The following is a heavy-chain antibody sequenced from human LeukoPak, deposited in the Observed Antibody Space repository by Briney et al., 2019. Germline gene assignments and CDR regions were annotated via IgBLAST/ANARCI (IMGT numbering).Heavy chain of an antibody. CDR2: ISGSGGST. Sequence: GGSLRLSCEASGFTFSFYWMHWVRQAPGKGLVWVSVISGSGGSTYYAASVKGRFAISRDNSKNTLYLQMNSLRAEDTAVYYCAKDHLSGGSYYYFDYWGQGTLVTVSS. CDR3: AKDHLSGGSYYYFDY. V-gene: IGHV3-23*01. CDR1: GFTFSFYW. J-gene: IGHJ4*02. D-gene: IGHD1-26*01.